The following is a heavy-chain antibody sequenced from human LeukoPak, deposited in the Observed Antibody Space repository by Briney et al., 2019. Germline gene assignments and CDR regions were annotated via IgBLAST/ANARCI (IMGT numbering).Heavy chain of an antibody. CDR3: AYGGDAYKTGY. Sequence: SETLSLTCTVSGASITGYYWSWIRQPPAKGLEWIGYIYYTGSPNYNPSLKSRVTLSLDRSQNQFSLKLTSVTAADTAVYYCAYGGDAYKTGYWGQGTLVTVSS. CDR1: GASITGYY. D-gene: IGHD5-24*01. J-gene: IGHJ4*02. CDR2: IYYTGSP. V-gene: IGHV4-59*01.